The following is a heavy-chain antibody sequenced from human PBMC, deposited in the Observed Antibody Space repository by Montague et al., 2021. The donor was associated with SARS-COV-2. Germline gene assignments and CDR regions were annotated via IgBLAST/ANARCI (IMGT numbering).Heavy chain of an antibody. CDR2: IYYSGGT. CDR3: ARDKPDYDFWPGYGMDV. D-gene: IGHD3-3*01. J-gene: IGHJ6*02. CDR1: GGSISSYY. Sequence: SETLSLTCTVSGGSISSYYWSWIRQPPGKGLEWIGYIYYSGGTNYNPSLKSRVTISVDTSKNQFSLKLSSVTAADTAVYYCARDKPDYDFWPGYGMDVWGQGTTVTVSS. V-gene: IGHV4-59*01.